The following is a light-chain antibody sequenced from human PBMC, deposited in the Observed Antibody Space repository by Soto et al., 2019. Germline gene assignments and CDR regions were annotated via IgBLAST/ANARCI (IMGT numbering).Light chain of an antibody. V-gene: IGLV2-8*01. Sequence: QSALTQPPSASGSPGQSVTISCTGTSSDVGGYNYVSWYQQHPGKAPKLMIYEVNKRPSGVPDRFSGSKSGNTASLTVSGLPAEDAADYYCTSYAGSNIFVFGGGTKVTVL. CDR3: TSYAGSNIFV. CDR1: SSDVGGYNY. CDR2: EVN. J-gene: IGLJ2*01.